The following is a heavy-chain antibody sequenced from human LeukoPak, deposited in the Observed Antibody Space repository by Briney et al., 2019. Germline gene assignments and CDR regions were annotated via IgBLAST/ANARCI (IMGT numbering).Heavy chain of an antibody. V-gene: IGHV3-23*01. Sequence: PGGSLRLSCVASGLTFSSYAMTWVRQAPGKGLEWVSAISGSGVSTYYADSVKGRFTISRDNSKKTLYLQMNSLRAEDTAVYYCAKSPYCGGDCYSVDYWGQGTLVTVSS. J-gene: IGHJ4*02. CDR3: AKSPYCGGDCYSVDY. D-gene: IGHD2-21*02. CDR1: GLTFSSYA. CDR2: ISGSGVST.